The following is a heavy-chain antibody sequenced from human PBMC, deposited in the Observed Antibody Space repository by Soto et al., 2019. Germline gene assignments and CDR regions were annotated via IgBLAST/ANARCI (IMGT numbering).Heavy chain of an antibody. D-gene: IGHD6-19*01. V-gene: IGHV3-23*01. Sequence: EVRLLESGGGWVHPAGSLILYCAASGFTFSIYAMIWVLHAPGTGLEWVSAIGGSGGSTYYAESGNGRFTISRDNSRNPLYLQMNGLRAEDTAVYYCAKDRSSSWYGVGFWGQGTLVTVSS. CDR3: AKDRSSSWYGVGF. J-gene: IGHJ4*02. CDR2: IGGSGGST. CDR1: GFTFSIYA.